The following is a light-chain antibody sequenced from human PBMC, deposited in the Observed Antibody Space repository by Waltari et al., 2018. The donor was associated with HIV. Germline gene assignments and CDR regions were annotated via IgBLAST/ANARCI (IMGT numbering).Light chain of an antibody. CDR3: GTWDTSLNARV. J-gene: IGLJ3*02. Sequence: QSVLTQPPAVSAAPGQKVTISCSGTTSNIGNNFVSWYQKLPGTAPKLLIFDNHKRPSGVSDRFSASKSATSATLDITGLHTGDEAECYCGTWDTSLNARVFGGGTKVSVL. CDR1: TSNIGNNF. CDR2: DNH. V-gene: IGLV1-51*01.